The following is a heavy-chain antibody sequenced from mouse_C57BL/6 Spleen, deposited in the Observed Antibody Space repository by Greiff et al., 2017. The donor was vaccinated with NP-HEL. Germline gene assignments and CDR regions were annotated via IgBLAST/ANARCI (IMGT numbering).Heavy chain of an antibody. CDR2: INPNNGGT. CDR1: GYTFTDYY. D-gene: IGHD1-1*01. V-gene: IGHV1-26*01. J-gene: IGHJ2*01. CDR3: ARKDYYGSSQGY. Sequence: VQLQQSGPELVKPGASVKISCKASGYTFTDYYMNWVKQSHGKSLEWIGDINPNNGGTSYNQKFKGKATLTVDKSSSTAYMELRSLTSEDSAVYYCARKDYYGSSQGYWGQGTTLTVSS.